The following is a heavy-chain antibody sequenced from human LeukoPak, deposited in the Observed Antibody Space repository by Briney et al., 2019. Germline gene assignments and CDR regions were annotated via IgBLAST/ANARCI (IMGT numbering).Heavy chain of an antibody. CDR2: IYSGGST. V-gene: IGHV3-66*01. Sequence: GGSLRLSCAASQFIFSNYAMHWVRQAPGKGLEWVSVIYSGGSTYYADSVKGRFTISRDNSKNTLYLQMNSLRAEDTAVYYCARRGARGDSSSDLDYWGQGTLVTVSS. CDR1: QFIFSNYA. J-gene: IGHJ4*02. CDR3: ARRGARGDSSSDLDY. D-gene: IGHD6-13*01.